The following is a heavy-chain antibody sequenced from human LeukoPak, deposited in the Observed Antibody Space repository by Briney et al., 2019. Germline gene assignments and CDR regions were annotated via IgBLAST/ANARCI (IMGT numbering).Heavy chain of an antibody. CDR3: ARSSSGSSNWFGP. CDR2: INPYSGAT. V-gene: IGHV1-2*06. Sequence: GASVKVSCKASGYTFTGYYIHWVRQAPGQGLEWMGRINPYSGATNYAQNFEGRVTMTRDTSITTAYMELSRLTSDDTAVYYCARSSSGSSNWFGPRGQGTLVTVSS. J-gene: IGHJ5*02. D-gene: IGHD3-22*01. CDR1: GYTFTGYY.